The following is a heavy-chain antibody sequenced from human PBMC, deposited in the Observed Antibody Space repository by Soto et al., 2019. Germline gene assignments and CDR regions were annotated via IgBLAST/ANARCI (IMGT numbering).Heavy chain of an antibody. J-gene: IGHJ3*02. CDR1: GGSISSGGYY. CDR2: IYYSGST. D-gene: IGHD3-10*01. Sequence: QVQLQESGPGLVKPSQTLSLTCTVSGGSISSGGYYWSWIRQHPGKGLEWIGYIYYSGSTYYNPSLKSRVTISVDTSKNQFSLKLSSVTAADTAVYYCARGGLTMVRGVIIPNAFDIWGQGTMGTVSS. CDR3: ARGGLTMVRGVIIPNAFDI. V-gene: IGHV4-31*03.